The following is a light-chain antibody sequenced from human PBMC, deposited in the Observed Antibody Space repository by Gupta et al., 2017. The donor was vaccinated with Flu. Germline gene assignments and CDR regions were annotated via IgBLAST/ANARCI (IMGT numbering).Light chain of an antibody. Sequence: VAPRQPASISCKYRQSLLHRDGRTYLYWHLQKPDQPPQLLIYEVTNRFCGVPDRFSGSGSGTDFTLKIRRVDAEDVGVYCCRQSIQLRQTFGHGTKLDIK. CDR1: QSLLHRDGRTY. CDR2: EVT. J-gene: IGKJ3*01. CDR3: RQSIQLRQT. V-gene: IGKV2D-29*01.